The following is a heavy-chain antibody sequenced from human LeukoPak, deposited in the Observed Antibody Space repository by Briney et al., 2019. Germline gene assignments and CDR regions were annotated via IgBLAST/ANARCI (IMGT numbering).Heavy chain of an antibody. CDR1: GYSFTNQW. J-gene: IGHJ4*02. CDR2: IFPGDSDT. CDR3: ARRGTGIAAAATFDY. D-gene: IGHD6-13*01. Sequence: GESLKISCKGSGYSFTNQWIGGVRQMPGKGLEWMGIIFPGDSDTRYSPSFQGQVTISADKSISTAYLQWSSLKASDTAMYYCARRGTGIAAAATFDYWGQGTLVTVSS. V-gene: IGHV5-51*01.